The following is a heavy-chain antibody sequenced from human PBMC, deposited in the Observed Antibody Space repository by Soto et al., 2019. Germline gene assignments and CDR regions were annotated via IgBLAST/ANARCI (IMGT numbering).Heavy chain of an antibody. D-gene: IGHD6-19*01. V-gene: IGHV4-30-2*01. Sequence: TLSLTFSVSGGSISSGGYSWSWIRQPPGKGLEWIGYIYHSGSTYYNPSLKSRVTISVDRSKNQFSLKLSSVTAADTAVYYCARGYSGYSSGWYTIRFDPWGQGTLVTV. CDR1: GGSISSGGYS. CDR2: IYHSGST. CDR3: ARGYSGYSSGWYTIRFDP. J-gene: IGHJ5*02.